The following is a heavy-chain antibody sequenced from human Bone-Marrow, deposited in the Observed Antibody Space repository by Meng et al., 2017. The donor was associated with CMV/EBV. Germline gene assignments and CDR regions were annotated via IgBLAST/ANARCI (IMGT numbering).Heavy chain of an antibody. D-gene: IGHD4-17*01. CDR3: AKDSTASPVY. J-gene: IGHJ4*02. V-gene: IGHV3-23*01. Sequence: GESLKISCAASGFTFSSYAMSWVRQAPGKGLEWVSAISGSGGSTYYADSVKGRFTISRDNSKNTLYLQMNSLRAEDTAVYYCAKDSTASPVYWGQGTLVTVSS. CDR2: ISGSGGST. CDR1: GFTFSSYA.